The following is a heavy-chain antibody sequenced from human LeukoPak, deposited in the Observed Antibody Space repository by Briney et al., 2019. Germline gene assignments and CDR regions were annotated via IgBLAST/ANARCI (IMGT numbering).Heavy chain of an antibody. V-gene: IGHV3-30*02. CDR2: IRYDGGNK. CDR1: GFTFSSYA. D-gene: IGHD6-6*01. CDR3: EKANIAVRSAPLDY. Sequence: PGGSLRLSCAASGFTFSSYAMHWVRQAPGKGLEWVAFIRYDGGNKYYADSVKGRFTISRDNSKNTLYLQMNSLRAEDTAVYYCEKANIAVRSAPLDYWGQGTLVTVSS. J-gene: IGHJ4*02.